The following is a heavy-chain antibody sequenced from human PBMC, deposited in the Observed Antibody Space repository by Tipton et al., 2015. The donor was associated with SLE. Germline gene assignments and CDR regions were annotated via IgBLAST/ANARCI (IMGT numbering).Heavy chain of an antibody. V-gene: IGHV4-39*07. CDR2: INHSGST. J-gene: IGHJ4*02. Sequence: GLVKPSETLSLTCTVSGGSISSSGYFWGWIRQPPGKGLEWIGEINHSGSTNYNPSLKSRVTISIDTSKNQFSLKLSSVTAADTAVYYCARGIFSAGGYWGQGTLVTVSS. CDR1: GGSISSSGYF. CDR3: ARGIFSAGGY. D-gene: IGHD3-3*02.